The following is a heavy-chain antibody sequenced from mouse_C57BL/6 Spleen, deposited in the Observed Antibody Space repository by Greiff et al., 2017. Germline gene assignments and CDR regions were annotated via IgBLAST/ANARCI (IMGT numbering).Heavy chain of an antibody. CDR3: ARYDDYGYAMDY. D-gene: IGHD2-4*01. CDR2: IDPEYGYT. CDR1: GYNFTDYY. J-gene: IGHJ4*01. V-gene: IGHV1-69*01. Sequence: VQLQQSGAELVMPGASVKLSCTASGYNFTDYYMHWVKQRPGQGLEWIGEIDPEYGYTKYTRKFQGKSTLTADKSSNTAYMQLSSLTSEDSAVXYCARYDDYGYAMDYWGQGTSVTVSS.